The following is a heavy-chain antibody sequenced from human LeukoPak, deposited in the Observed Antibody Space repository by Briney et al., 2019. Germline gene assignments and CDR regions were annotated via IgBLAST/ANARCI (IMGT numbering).Heavy chain of an antibody. CDR2: IKQDGSEE. Sequence: GGSLRLSCAASGFTFSSYAMSWVRQAPGKGLEWVANIKQDGSEEYYVDSVKGRFTISRDNAKNSLYLQMNSLRTEDTAVYYCARGRWLQLGAPYYFDYWGQGTLVTVSS. D-gene: IGHD5-24*01. J-gene: IGHJ4*02. V-gene: IGHV3-7*04. CDR1: GFTFSSYA. CDR3: ARGRWLQLGAPYYFDY.